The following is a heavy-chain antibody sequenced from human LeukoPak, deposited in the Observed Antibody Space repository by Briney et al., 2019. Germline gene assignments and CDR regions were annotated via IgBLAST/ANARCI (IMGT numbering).Heavy chain of an antibody. CDR1: GFIFSSYW. Sequence: GGSLRLSCAASGFIFSSYWMSWVRQAPGKGLEWVANIKQDGSEKYYVDSVKGRFTISRDNAKNSLYLQMNNLRAEDTAVYYCARAASTYYYDSSGYDYWGQGTLVTVSS. J-gene: IGHJ4*02. D-gene: IGHD3-22*01. CDR3: ARAASTYYYDSSGYDY. V-gene: IGHV3-7*01. CDR2: IKQDGSEK.